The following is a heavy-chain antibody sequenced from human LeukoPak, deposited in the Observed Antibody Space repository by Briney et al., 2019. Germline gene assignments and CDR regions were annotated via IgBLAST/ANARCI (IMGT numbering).Heavy chain of an antibody. V-gene: IGHV4-39*02. CDR2: IYYSGST. CDR3: AREGRVRYFDWSHYYYYGMDV. Sequence: SETLSLTCTVSGGSISSSSYYWGWIRQPPGKGLEWIGSIYYSGSTYYNPSLKSRVTISVDTSKNQFSLKLSSVTAADTAVYYCAREGRVRYFDWSHYYYYGMDVWGQGPRSPSP. J-gene: IGHJ6*02. D-gene: IGHD3-9*01. CDR1: GGSISSSSYY.